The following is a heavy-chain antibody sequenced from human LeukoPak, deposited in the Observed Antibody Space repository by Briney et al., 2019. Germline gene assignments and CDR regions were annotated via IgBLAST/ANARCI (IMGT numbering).Heavy chain of an antibody. CDR1: GGSISSSSYY. Sequence: SETLSLTCIVSGGSISSSSYYWGWIRQAPGKGLEWIGTIYYSGTTYNNPSLKSRVTISVDTSKNQFSLKLTSVSAEDTAVYYCARSPRGSGSSTLPGVAFDLWGHGTKVTVSS. J-gene: IGHJ3*01. CDR2: IYYSGTT. CDR3: ARSPRGSGSSTLPGVAFDL. D-gene: IGHD3-10*01. V-gene: IGHV4-39*01.